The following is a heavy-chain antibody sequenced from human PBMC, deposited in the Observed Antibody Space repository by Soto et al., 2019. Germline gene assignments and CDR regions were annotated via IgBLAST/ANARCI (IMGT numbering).Heavy chain of an antibody. CDR1: GGSISSYY. CDR3: ARQGFGPLHGLVDV. J-gene: IGHJ6*02. V-gene: IGHV4-59*08. D-gene: IGHD3-10*01. Sequence: QVQLQESGPGLVKPSETLSLSCTVSGGSISSYYWSWFRPSPGKRMEWIGYVHHSWGSSYNPSLQRRVAISLETSKSQFSRRVTSGTATHTAVYCCARQGFGPLHGLVDVWGQGTTVTVSS. CDR2: VHHSWGS.